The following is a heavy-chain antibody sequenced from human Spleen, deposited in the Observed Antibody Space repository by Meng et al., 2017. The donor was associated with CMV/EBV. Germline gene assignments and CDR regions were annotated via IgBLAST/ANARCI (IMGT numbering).Heavy chain of an antibody. Sequence: SLKISCAASGFTFDVYALHWVRQAPGKGLEWVSSISWNSGCIGYGDSVKGRFTISRDNAKNSLYLQMNSLRAEDTAVYYCARWSGCSSTSCPGWGQGTLVTVSS. CDR3: ARWSGCSSTSCPG. CDR1: GFTFDVYA. D-gene: IGHD2-2*01. CDR2: ISWNSGCI. V-gene: IGHV3-9*01. J-gene: IGHJ4*02.